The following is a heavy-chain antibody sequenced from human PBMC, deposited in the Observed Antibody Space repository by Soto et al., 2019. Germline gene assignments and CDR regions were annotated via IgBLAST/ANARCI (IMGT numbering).Heavy chain of an antibody. CDR1: GYTFTRYG. V-gene: IGHV1-18*01. D-gene: IGHD3-9*01. Sequence: GASVKVSCQPSGYTFTRYGISRVRQAPGQGLEWTGWISAYNGNTNYAQQLQGRVTMTTDTSTSTAYMELRSVRSDDTAVYYCARYLRILTRSLGYWGQGTLVTVS. J-gene: IGHJ4*02. CDR2: ISAYNGNT. CDR3: ARYLRILTRSLGY.